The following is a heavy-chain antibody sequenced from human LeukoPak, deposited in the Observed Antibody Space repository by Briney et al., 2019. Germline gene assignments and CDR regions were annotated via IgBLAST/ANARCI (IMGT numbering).Heavy chain of an antibody. D-gene: IGHD3-10*01. J-gene: IGHJ6*02. CDR1: GYIFTNYY. Sequence: ASVKVSCKAPGYIFTNYYIHWVRQAPGQGLEWMGIINPSGGSTSYVQKFQGRVTMTRDMSTSTVYMELSSLRSEDTAVYYCARGSGSGSYYPNYYYYGMDVWGQGTTVTVSS. V-gene: IGHV1-46*01. CDR2: INPSGGST. CDR3: ARGSGSGSYYPNYYYYGMDV.